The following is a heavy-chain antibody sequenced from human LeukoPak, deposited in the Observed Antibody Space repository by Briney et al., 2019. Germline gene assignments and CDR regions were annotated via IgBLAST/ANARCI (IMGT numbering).Heavy chain of an antibody. CDR1: GDSISRGSYY. CDR2: IYYSGST. Sequence: PSETLSLICAVSGDSISRGSYYWGWIRQPPGKGLEWIGCIYYSGSTYYNPSLKSRVTISVETSKNQFSLKLSSVTAADTAVYYCARVRWYYANVDDFDSWGEGTMVTVSS. J-gene: IGHJ3*02. D-gene: IGHD2-15*01. V-gene: IGHV4-39*07. CDR3: ARVRWYYANVDDFDS.